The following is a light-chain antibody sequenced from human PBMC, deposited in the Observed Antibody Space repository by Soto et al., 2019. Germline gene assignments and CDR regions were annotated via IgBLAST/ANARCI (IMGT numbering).Light chain of an antibody. J-gene: IGKJ4*01. CDR3: QQYNNWPPYT. CDR2: DTS. Sequence: PGDKLTLSCGAIQSVVGGFLAWYQQKPGLAPRLIIYDTSVRASGIPDRISGSGSETEFTLTISSLQSEDFAVYYCQQYNNWPPYTFGGGTKVDIK. CDR1: QSVVGG. V-gene: IGKV3D-15*01.